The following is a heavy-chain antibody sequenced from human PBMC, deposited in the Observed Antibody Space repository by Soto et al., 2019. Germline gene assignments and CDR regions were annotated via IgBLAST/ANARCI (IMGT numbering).Heavy chain of an antibody. CDR2: IYYTGST. CDR3: ARVFKTMSFYYGMDV. CDR1: GGSINSGGYY. D-gene: IGHD3-22*01. V-gene: IGHV4-31*03. J-gene: IGHJ6*02. Sequence: QVQLQESGPGLVKPSQTLSLICIVSGGSINSGGYYWSWIRQLPGKGLEWIGYIYYTGSTYYNPSLKSRITISVDTSANQFSLKLSSVTAADTAIYFCARVFKTMSFYYGMDVWGQGTAVAVSS.